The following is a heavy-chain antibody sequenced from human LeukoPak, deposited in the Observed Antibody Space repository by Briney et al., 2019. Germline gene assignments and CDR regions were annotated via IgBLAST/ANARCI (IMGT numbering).Heavy chain of an antibody. CDR1: GFTFSSYG. V-gene: IGHV3-30*18. CDR2: ISYDGSNK. Sequence: GRSLRLSCAASGFTFSSYGMHWVRQAPGKGLEWVAVISYDGSNKYYADSVKGRFTISRDNSKNTLYLQMNSLRAEDTAVYYCAKRGVGDYGISGYHFDYWGRGTLVTVSS. D-gene: IGHD4-17*01. CDR3: AKRGVGDYGISGYHFDY. J-gene: IGHJ4*02.